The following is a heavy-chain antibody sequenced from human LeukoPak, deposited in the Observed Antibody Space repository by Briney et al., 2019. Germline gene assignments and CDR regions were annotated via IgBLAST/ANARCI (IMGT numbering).Heavy chain of an antibody. D-gene: IGHD3-10*01. CDR1: GFTFSSYA. Sequence: GGSLRLSCAASGFTFSSYAMSWVRQAPGKGLEWVSAISGSGGSTYYADSVKGRFTISRDDSKNTLYLQMNSLRAEDTAVYYCARDSMVRGVRVDAFDIWGQGTMVTVSS. CDR2: ISGSGGST. V-gene: IGHV3-23*01. CDR3: ARDSMVRGVRVDAFDI. J-gene: IGHJ3*02.